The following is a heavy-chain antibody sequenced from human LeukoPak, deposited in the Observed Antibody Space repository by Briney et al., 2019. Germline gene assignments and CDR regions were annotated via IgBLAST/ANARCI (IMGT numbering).Heavy chain of an antibody. CDR1: GFTFGDYA. J-gene: IGHJ3*02. Sequence: PGGSLRLSCTASGFTFGDYAMSWFRQAPGKGLEWVGFIRSKAYGGTTEYAASVEGRFTISRDDSKSIAYLQMNSLKTEDTAVYYCTRDARTLRWELPANAFDIWGQGTMVTVSS. CDR3: TRDARTLRWELPANAFDI. D-gene: IGHD1-26*01. V-gene: IGHV3-49*03. CDR2: IRSKAYGGTT.